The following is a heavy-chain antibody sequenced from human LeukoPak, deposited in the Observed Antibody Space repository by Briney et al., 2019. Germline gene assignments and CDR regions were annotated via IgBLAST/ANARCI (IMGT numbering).Heavy chain of an antibody. Sequence: QTLSLTCAISGDSVSSNSAAWNWIRQSPSRGLEWLGRTYYRSKWYNDYAVSVKSRITINPDTSKNQFSLQLNSVTPEDTAVYYCASQQWELLEGAFDIWGQGTMVTVSS. D-gene: IGHD1-26*01. V-gene: IGHV6-1*01. CDR2: TYYRSKWYN. CDR1: GDSVSSNSAA. J-gene: IGHJ3*02. CDR3: ASQQWELLEGAFDI.